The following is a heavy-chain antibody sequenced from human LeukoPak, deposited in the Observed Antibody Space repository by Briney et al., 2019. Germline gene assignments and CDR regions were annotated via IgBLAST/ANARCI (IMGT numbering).Heavy chain of an antibody. J-gene: IGHJ4*02. D-gene: IGHD6-13*01. V-gene: IGHV3-20*01. CDR3: ARPLYCSSWYGGSLGY. CDR2: INWNSGST. CDR1: GFNFDDHG. Sequence: GGSLRLSCAASGFNFDDHGMSWVRQAPGKGLEWVSGINWNSGSTSYADSVKGRFTISRDNAKNSLYLQMNSLRVEDTALYLCARPLYCSSWYGGSLGYWGRGTLVTVSS.